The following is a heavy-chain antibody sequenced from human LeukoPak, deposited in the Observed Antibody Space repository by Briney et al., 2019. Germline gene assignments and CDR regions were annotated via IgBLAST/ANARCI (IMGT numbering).Heavy chain of an antibody. CDR1: GFIFNNCA. D-gene: IGHD6-19*01. J-gene: IGHJ4*02. V-gene: IGHV3-9*01. Sequence: HPGGSLRLSCAGSGFIFNNCAMHWVRQPPGKGLEWVSGISWNSGSIDYADSVKGRFTISRDNAKNSLYLQMNSLRVEDTAFYYCAKDNRRHYTSGPNPDSLHWGQGALVTVSS. CDR3: AKDNRRHYTSGPNPDSLH. CDR2: ISWNSGSI.